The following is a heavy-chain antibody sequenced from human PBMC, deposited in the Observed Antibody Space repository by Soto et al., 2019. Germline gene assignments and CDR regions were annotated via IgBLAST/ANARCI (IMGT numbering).Heavy chain of an antibody. CDR1: GGSISSGDDY. CDR2: IYYSGST. J-gene: IGHJ6*04. CDR3: ARSPPVGGVISGRDV. Sequence: SETLSLTCTVSGGSISSGDDYWSWIRQPPGKGLEWIGYIYYSGSTYYNPSLKSRVAISVDTSKNQFSLKLSSVIAADTAVYYCARSPPVGGVISGRDVWGKGTTVTAPS. V-gene: IGHV4-30-4*01. D-gene: IGHD3-10*01.